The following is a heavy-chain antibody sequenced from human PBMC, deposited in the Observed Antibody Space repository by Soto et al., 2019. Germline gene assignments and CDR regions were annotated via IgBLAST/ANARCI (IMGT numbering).Heavy chain of an antibody. CDR1: GGTFSSYA. CDR3: AREGGSSSLAWLHPGCVNWFDP. D-gene: IGHD6-13*01. Sequence: QVQLVQSGAEVKKPGSSVKVSCKASGGTFSSYAISWVRQAPGQGLEWMGGIIPIFGTANYAQKFQGRVTITADESTSTAYMELSSLRSEDTAVYYCAREGGSSSLAWLHPGCVNWFDPWGQGTLVTVSS. CDR2: IIPIFGTA. J-gene: IGHJ5*02. V-gene: IGHV1-69*01.